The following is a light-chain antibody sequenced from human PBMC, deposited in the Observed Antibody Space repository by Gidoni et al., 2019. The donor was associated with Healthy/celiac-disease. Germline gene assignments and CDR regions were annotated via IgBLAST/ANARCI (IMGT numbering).Light chain of an antibody. J-gene: IGKJ2*01. CDR1: QSVSSSY. Sequence: ESELTQCQGTLSVTPGERATLPCRASQSVSSSYLAWYQQKPGQAPRLLIYGASSRATGIPDRFSGSGSGTDFTLTISRLEPEDFAVYYCQQYGSSPMYTFGQXTKLEIK. V-gene: IGKV3-20*01. CDR3: QQYGSSPMYT. CDR2: GAS.